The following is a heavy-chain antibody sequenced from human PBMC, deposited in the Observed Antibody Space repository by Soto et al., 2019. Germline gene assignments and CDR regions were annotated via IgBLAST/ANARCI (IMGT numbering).Heavy chain of an antibody. CDR2: ISGYNGNT. V-gene: IGHV1-18*01. Sequence: GASVKVSCKASGYSFHTYAISWVRQAPGQGLEWVGWISGYNGNTNYAQKFQGRVTLTTDTSTKTAFMELRSLTGDDTAVYYCAREYGMDVWGQGTPVTSP. CDR3: AREYGMDV. CDR1: GYSFHTYA. J-gene: IGHJ6*02.